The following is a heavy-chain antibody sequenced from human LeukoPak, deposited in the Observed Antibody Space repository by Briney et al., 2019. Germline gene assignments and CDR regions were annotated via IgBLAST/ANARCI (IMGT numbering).Heavy chain of an antibody. CDR2: IWDDGSDK. Sequence: GGSLRLSCVASGFTFSNYGMHWVRQAPGKGLEWVASIWDDGSDKYSADSVRGRFTISRDNSKKTLYLQMNSLRAEDTAVYYGASDTANLLYCMDFWGQGALVTVSS. D-gene: IGHD2-15*01. CDR3: ASDTANLLYCMDF. V-gene: IGHV3-33*08. CDR1: GFTFSNYG. J-gene: IGHJ4*02.